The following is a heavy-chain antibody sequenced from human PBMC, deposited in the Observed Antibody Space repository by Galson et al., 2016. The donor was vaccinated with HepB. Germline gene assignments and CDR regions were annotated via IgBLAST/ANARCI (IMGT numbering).Heavy chain of an antibody. CDR3: AKGVQVFRYFDWLLTAYGMDV. V-gene: IGHV3-23*01. CDR2: ISGSGGST. J-gene: IGHJ6*02. CDR1: GFTFSSYA. Sequence: SLRLSCAASGFTFSSYAMSWVRQAPGKGLEWVSAISGSGGSTYYADSVKGRFTISRDNSKNTLYLQMNSLRAEDTAVYYCAKGVQVFRYFDWLLTAYGMDVWGQGTTVTVSS. D-gene: IGHD3-9*01.